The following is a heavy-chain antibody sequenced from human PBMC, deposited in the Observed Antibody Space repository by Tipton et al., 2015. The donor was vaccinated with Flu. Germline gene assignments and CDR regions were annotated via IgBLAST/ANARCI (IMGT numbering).Heavy chain of an antibody. V-gene: IGHV4-59*01. D-gene: IGHD2-2*01. J-gene: IGHJ4*02. CDR3: ARGVVPGAMWGSYYFAH. Sequence: TLSLTCTVSGDSISIYYWSWIRQPPGKGLEWIGYVSYSGSTNYNPSLKSRVTISVDTSKNHFSLKLSSVTAADTAVYYCARGVVPGAMWGSYYFAHWGQGTLVTVSS. CDR1: GDSISIYY. CDR2: VSYSGST.